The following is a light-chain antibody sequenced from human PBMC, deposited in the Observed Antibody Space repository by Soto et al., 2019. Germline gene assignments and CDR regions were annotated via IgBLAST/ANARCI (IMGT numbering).Light chain of an antibody. CDR1: QSIGNF. V-gene: IGKV3-15*01. CDR3: QQLNSYPRT. Sequence: EIVLTQSPAILSLSPGERATLSCRASQSIGNFLAWYQQKPGQPPRLLVFATSARATGVPDRFSGSGSGTEFTLTISSLQPEDFATYYCQQLNSYPRTFGQGTKVDIK. CDR2: ATS. J-gene: IGKJ1*01.